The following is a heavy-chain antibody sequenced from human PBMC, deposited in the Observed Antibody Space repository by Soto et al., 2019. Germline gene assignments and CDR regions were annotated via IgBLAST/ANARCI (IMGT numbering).Heavy chain of an antibody. Sequence: QVQLVQSGPEVRKPGASVKVSCKASGYIFSRYGISWVRQAPGQGLAWMAWISGYNGNTKFGERVQGRVNVTTDTSTSTAYMELRSLRSDDTAVYYCAREAAAERNYYGLDVWGQGTTVIGSS. J-gene: IGHJ6*02. D-gene: IGHD6-13*01. V-gene: IGHV1-18*04. CDR1: GYIFSRYG. CDR3: AREAAAERNYYGLDV. CDR2: ISGYNGNT.